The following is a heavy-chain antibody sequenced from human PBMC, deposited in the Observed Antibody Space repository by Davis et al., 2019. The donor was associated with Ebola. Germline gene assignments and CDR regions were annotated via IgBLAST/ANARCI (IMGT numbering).Heavy chain of an antibody. CDR1: GFTFSSYW. CDR3: ARALVPAAIRYYYMDV. CDR2: IKQDGSEK. V-gene: IGHV3-7*03. J-gene: IGHJ6*03. Sequence: PSETLSLTCAASGFTFSSYWMSWVRQAPGKGLEWVANIKQDGSEKYYVDSVKGRFTISRDNAKNSLYLQMNSLRAEDTAVYYCARALVPAAIRYYYMDVWGKGTTVTVSS. D-gene: IGHD2-2*01.